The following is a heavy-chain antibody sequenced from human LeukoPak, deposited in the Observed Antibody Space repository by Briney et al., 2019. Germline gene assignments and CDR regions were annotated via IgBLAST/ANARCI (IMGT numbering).Heavy chain of an antibody. Sequence: QPGGSLSLTCTASGFTVDDYAMLWVRQPPGKGLEWLSLISGDGGGTYYADPVKGRFTISRDNSKNSLYLQMNSLTTEDTALYYCSTYSSAWRSFDYWGQGTLVTVSS. D-gene: IGHD6-19*01. CDR3: STYSSAWRSFDY. J-gene: IGHJ4*02. CDR2: ISGDGGGT. V-gene: IGHV3-43*02. CDR1: GFTVDDYA.